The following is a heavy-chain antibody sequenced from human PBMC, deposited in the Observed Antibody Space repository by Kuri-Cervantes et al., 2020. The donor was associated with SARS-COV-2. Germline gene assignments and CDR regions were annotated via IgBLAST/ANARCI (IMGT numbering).Heavy chain of an antibody. D-gene: IGHD6-19*01. CDR2: ISYDGSNK. V-gene: IGHV3-30-3*01. CDR3: ARDHRIAVAALDY. CDR1: GFTFSSYA. J-gene: IGHJ4*02. Sequence: GESLKISCAASGFTFSSYAMHWVRQAPGKGLEWVAVISYDGSNKYYADSVKGRFTISRDNSKNTLYLQTNSLRAEDTAVYYCARDHRIAVAALDYWGQGTLVTVSS.